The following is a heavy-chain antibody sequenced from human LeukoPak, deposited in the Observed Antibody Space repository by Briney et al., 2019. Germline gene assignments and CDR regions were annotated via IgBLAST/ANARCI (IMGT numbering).Heavy chain of an antibody. CDR3: ARDREDDYGDCRYFDL. J-gene: IGHJ2*01. D-gene: IGHD4-17*01. CDR1: GYTFTGYY. V-gene: IGHV1-2*04. CDR2: INPNSGGT. Sequence: ASVKVSCKASGYTFTGYYMHWVRQAPGQGLEWMGWINPNSGGTNYAQKFQGWVTMTRDTSISTAYMELSRLRSDDTAVYYCARDREDDYGDCRYFDLWGRGTLVTVSS.